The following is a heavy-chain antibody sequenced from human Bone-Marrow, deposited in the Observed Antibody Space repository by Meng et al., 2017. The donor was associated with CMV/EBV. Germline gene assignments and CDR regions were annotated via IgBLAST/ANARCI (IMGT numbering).Heavy chain of an antibody. D-gene: IGHD6-13*01. Sequence: GGSLRLSCAASGFTFSSYAMHWVRQAPGKGLEWVAVISYDGSNKYYADSVKGRFTISRDNSKNTLYLQMNSLRAEDTAVYYCARARGEQQLVILDDFECWGQGTRVTVSS. V-gene: IGHV3-30-3*01. CDR2: ISYDGSNK. CDR3: ARARGEQQLVILDDFEC. CDR1: GFTFSSYA. J-gene: IGHJ3*01.